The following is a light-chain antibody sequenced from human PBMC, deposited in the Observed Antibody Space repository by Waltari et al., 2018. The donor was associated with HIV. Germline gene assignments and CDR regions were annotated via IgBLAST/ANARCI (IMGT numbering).Light chain of an antibody. CDR3: SSYTGSNTLGV. V-gene: IGLV2-14*03. CDR2: DVS. Sequence: TISCTGASSDVGYYNYVSWYQQHPGKVPKLMIYDVSKRPSGVSNRFSGSKSGNTASLTISGLQAEDEADYYCSSYTGSNTLGVFGTGTRVTVL. CDR1: SSDVGYYNY. J-gene: IGLJ1*01.